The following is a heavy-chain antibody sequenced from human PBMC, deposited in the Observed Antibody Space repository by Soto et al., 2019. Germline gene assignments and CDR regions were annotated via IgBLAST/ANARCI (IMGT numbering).Heavy chain of an antibody. CDR2: ISGIVGST. CDR1: GFTFSSYA. D-gene: IGHD5-18*01. Sequence: GGSLRLSCAASGFTFSSYAMSWVRQAPGKGLEWVSAISGIVGSTYYADSVKGRFTISRDNSKNTLYLQMNSLRAEDTAVYFCASTYSYGVYYYYGMDVWGQGTTVTVSS. J-gene: IGHJ6*02. CDR3: ASTYSYGVYYYYGMDV. V-gene: IGHV3-23*01.